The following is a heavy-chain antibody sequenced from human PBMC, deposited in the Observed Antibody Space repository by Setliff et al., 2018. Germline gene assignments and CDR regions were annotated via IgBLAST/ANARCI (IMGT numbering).Heavy chain of an antibody. D-gene: IGHD3-3*01. CDR3: RFWNGYYKNDY. CDR2: INPRGST. J-gene: IGHJ4*02. V-gene: IGHV4-34*07. CDR1: GDSFNDYY. Sequence: PSETLSLTCAVYGDSFNDYYWSWIRQPPGKGPEWIEEINPRGSTNYSPSLRSRVTISVDTSKNQFSLKLSSVTAADPAVYYCRFWNGYYKNDYWGQGKLVTVSS.